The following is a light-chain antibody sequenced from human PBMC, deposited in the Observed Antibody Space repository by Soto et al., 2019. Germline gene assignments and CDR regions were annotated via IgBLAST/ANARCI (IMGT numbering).Light chain of an antibody. Sequence: LTQPASVSPSPGQSIAISCTRTSSDVGTYDYVSWYQQYPDKAPKPIIYEVTQRPSGVSNRFSGSTSGNTASLTISGLRAEDEADYDCSSHTSVNTRVFGTGTKVTVL. J-gene: IGLJ1*01. CDR2: EVT. V-gene: IGLV2-14*01. CDR3: SSHTSVNTRV. CDR1: SSDVGTYDY.